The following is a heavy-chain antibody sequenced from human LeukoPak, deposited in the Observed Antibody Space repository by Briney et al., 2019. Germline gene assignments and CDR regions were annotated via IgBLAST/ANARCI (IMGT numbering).Heavy chain of an antibody. CDR3: ARGGRDGYNYYAFDI. Sequence: SETLSLTCTVSGGSVSSGSYYWSWIRQPPGKGLEWIGYIYYSGSTNYNPSLKSRVTISVDTSKNQFSLKLSSVTAADTAVYYCARGGRDGYNYYAFDIWGQGTMVTVSS. CDR1: GGSVSSGSYY. V-gene: IGHV4-61*01. D-gene: IGHD5-24*01. CDR2: IYYSGST. J-gene: IGHJ3*02.